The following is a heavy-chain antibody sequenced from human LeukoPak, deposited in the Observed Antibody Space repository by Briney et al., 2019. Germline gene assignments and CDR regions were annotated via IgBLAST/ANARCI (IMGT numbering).Heavy chain of an antibody. CDR1: GYSISSGYY. CDR3: ARELEFLWFGELTAAFDI. J-gene: IGHJ3*02. D-gene: IGHD3-10*01. V-gene: IGHV4-61*02. CDR2: IYTSGST. Sequence: PSETLSLTCTVSGYSISSGYYWGWIRQPAGKGLEWIGRIYTSGSTNYNPSLKSRVTISVDTSKNQFSLKLNSVTAADTAVYYCARELEFLWFGELTAAFDIWGQGTMVAVSS.